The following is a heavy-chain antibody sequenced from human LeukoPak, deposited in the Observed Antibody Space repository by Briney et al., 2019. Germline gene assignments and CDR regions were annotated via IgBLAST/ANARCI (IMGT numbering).Heavy chain of an antibody. CDR1: GGSFSGYY. CDR3: ARGHRYSSGWYVLDY. Sequence: PSETLSLTCAVYGGSFSGYYWSWIRQPPGKGLEWIGEINHSGSTSYNPSLKSRVTISVDTSKNQFSLKLSSVTAADTAVYYCARGHRYSSGWYVLDYWGQGTLVTVSS. J-gene: IGHJ4*02. CDR2: INHSGST. D-gene: IGHD6-19*01. V-gene: IGHV4-34*01.